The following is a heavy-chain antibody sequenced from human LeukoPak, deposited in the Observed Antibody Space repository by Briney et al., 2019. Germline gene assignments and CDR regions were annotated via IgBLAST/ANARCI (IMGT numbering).Heavy chain of an antibody. Sequence: GGSLRLSCAASKFTFSDYSMSWVRQAPGKGLEWVSSISSIRNYIYYADSVKGRSTVSRDNTKNSLYLQMNALRAEDTAVYYCARDPRWRFDYWGQGTLVTVSS. CDR1: KFTFSDYS. CDR2: ISSIRNYI. J-gene: IGHJ4*02. V-gene: IGHV3-21*04. D-gene: IGHD3-16*02. CDR3: ARDPRWRFDY.